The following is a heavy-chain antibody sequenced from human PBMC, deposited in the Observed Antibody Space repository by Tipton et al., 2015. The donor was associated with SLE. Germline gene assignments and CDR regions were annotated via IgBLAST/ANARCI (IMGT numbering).Heavy chain of an antibody. CDR1: GYTFTSYY. D-gene: IGHD3-3*01. Sequence: QSGPEVKKPGASVKVSCKASGYTFTSYYVHWVRQAPGQGLEWMGWISTYNGNTNSAQKFQGRATMTTDTSIGTAYMELNSLTSEDTAVYYCARAYYDFWSGYYNWFDPWGQGTLVTVSS. V-gene: IGHV1-18*04. J-gene: IGHJ5*02. CDR3: ARAYYDFWSGYYNWFDP. CDR2: ISTYNGNT.